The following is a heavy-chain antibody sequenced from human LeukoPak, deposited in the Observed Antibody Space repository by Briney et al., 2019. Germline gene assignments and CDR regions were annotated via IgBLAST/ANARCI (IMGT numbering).Heavy chain of an antibody. CDR2: IYYSGST. D-gene: IGHD6-13*01. Sequence: LRLSCTVSGGSISSGDYYWSWIRQPPGKGLEWIGYIYYSGSTYYNPSLKSRVTISVDTSKNQFSLKLSSVTAADTAVYYCARVGIAAAGTRPDAFDIWGQGTMVTVSS. V-gene: IGHV4-30-4*01. CDR1: GGSISSGDYY. CDR3: ARVGIAAAGTRPDAFDI. J-gene: IGHJ3*02.